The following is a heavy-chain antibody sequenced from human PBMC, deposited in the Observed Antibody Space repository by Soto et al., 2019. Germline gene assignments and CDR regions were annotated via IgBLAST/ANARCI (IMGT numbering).Heavy chain of an antibody. Sequence: QLQLQESGPGLVKPSETLSLTCTVSGGSISSSSYYWGWIRQPPGKGLEWIGSIYYSGSTYYNPSLKSRVTISVDTSKNQFSLKLSSVTAADTAVYYCAGYCSGGSCYRGLDYWGQGTLVTVSS. CDR3: AGYCSGGSCYRGLDY. J-gene: IGHJ4*02. V-gene: IGHV4-39*01. CDR2: IYYSGST. CDR1: GGSISSSSYY. D-gene: IGHD2-15*01.